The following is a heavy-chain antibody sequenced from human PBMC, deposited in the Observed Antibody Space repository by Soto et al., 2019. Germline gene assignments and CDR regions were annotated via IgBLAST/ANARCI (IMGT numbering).Heavy chain of an antibody. Sequence: ASVKVSCKASGYTFTSHGISWVRQAPGQGLEWMGWISAYNGNTNYAQKLQGRVTMTTDTSTSTAYMELRSLRSDDTAVYYCAIIAPSITIFGVASDAFDIWGQGTMVTVSS. V-gene: IGHV1-18*01. CDR3: AIIAPSITIFGVASDAFDI. CDR1: GYTFTSHG. D-gene: IGHD3-3*01. CDR2: ISAYNGNT. J-gene: IGHJ3*02.